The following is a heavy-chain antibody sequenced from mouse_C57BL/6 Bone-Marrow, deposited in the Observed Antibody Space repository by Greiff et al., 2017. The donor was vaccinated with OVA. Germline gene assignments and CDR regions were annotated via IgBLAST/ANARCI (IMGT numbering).Heavy chain of an antibody. CDR3: ARDQSNSAWFAY. D-gene: IGHD2-5*01. Sequence: EVKLVESGGGLVKPGGCLKLHLAASLFTFSSYSMSWVRQTPEKRLEWVATISDGGSYTYYPDNVKGRFTISRDNAKNNLYLQMSHLKSEDTAMYYCARDQSNSAWFAYWGQGTLVTVSA. J-gene: IGHJ3*01. CDR1: LFTFSSYS. V-gene: IGHV5-4*01. CDR2: ISDGGSYT.